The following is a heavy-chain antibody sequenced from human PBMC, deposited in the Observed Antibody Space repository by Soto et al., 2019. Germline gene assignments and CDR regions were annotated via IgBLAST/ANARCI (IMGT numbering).Heavy chain of an antibody. CDR1: GGTFSSYA. J-gene: IGHJ3*02. V-gene: IGHV1-69*13. D-gene: IGHD3-16*01. CDR3: ARPRMRGLKLFDI. CDR2: IIPIFGTA. Sequence: GASVKVSCKASGGTFSSYAISWVRQAPGQGLEWMGGIIPIFGTANYAQKFQGRVTITADESTSTAYMELSSLRSEDTAVYYCARPRMRGLKLFDIWGQGTMVTVSS.